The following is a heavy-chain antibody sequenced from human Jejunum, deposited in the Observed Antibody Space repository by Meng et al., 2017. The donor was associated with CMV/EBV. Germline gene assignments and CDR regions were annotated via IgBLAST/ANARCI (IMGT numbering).Heavy chain of an antibody. CDR3: ARDGTWGSPLYFFEA. D-gene: IGHD3-16*01. V-gene: IGHV1-46*01. CDR2: VDPKSGIT. J-gene: IGHJ4*02. CDR1: AYTFINYY. Sequence: VELSQSGADLKKPGASVKLSCKASAYTFINYYIHWLRQAPGQGLEWMGVVDPKSGITTYAQQFQDRFTMTSDTSTNTVYMELSSLRSEDTAVYYCARDGTWGSPLYFFEAWGQGTLVTVSS.